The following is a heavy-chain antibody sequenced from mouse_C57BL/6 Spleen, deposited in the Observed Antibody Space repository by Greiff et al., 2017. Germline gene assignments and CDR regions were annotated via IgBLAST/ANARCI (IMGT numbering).Heavy chain of an antibody. CDR1: GYAFRSYW. D-gene: IGHD1-1*01. Sequence: QVQLQQSGAELVKPGASVKISCKASGYAFRSYWMNWVKQRPGKGLEWLGQIYPGDGDTNYTGKFKGKATLTADKPSSTAYMQLSSLTSEDSAVYFGARGLLRGYFDDWGQGTTLTVSS. CDR2: IYPGDGDT. J-gene: IGHJ2*01. CDR3: ARGLLRGYFDD. V-gene: IGHV1-80*01.